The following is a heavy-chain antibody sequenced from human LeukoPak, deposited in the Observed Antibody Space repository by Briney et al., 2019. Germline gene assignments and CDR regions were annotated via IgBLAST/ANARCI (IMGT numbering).Heavy chain of an antibody. Sequence: TGGSLRLSCAASGFTFSSYAMSWVRQAPGKGLEWVSAISGSGGSTYYADSVKGRFTISRDNSKNTLYLQMNSLRAEDTAVYYCATHLLYSSSWYYFDYWGQGTLVTVSS. J-gene: IGHJ4*02. CDR2: ISGSGGST. CDR3: ATHLLYSSSWYYFDY. CDR1: GFTFSSYA. D-gene: IGHD6-13*01. V-gene: IGHV3-23*01.